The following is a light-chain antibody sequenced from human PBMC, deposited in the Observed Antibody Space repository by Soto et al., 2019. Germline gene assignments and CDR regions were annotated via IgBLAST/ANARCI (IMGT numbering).Light chain of an antibody. CDR2: PIS. J-gene: IGKJ2*01. CDR3: QQSYSTPYT. CDR1: QRIGTY. Sequence: IQMTQSPSSLSASVGDRVTITCRASQRIGTYLNWYQQRPGRAPKLLISPISTLQRGVPSRFSGSGSATDFTLTIIGLQPEDFATYYCQQSYSTPYTFGQGTKLEIK. V-gene: IGKV1-39*01.